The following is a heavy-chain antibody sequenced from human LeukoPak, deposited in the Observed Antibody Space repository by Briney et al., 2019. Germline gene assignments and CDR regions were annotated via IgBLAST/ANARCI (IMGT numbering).Heavy chain of an antibody. D-gene: IGHD6-13*01. Sequence: PGGSLSFSCAASGFTFSSYGMHWVRQAPGKGLEWVAVIWYDGSNKYYADSVKGRFTISRDNSKNTLYLQMNSLRAEDTAVYYCARGIAAADHVMHVRGQGPTVTVSS. CDR3: ARGIAAADHVMHV. CDR2: IWYDGSNK. J-gene: IGHJ6*02. V-gene: IGHV3-33*01. CDR1: GFTFSSYG.